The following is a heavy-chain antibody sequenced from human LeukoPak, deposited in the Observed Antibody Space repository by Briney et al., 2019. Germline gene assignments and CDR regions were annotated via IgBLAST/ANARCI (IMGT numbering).Heavy chain of an antibody. Sequence: PGGSLRLSCAASGFSFSNYGIHWVRQAPGEGLEWVAVISYDGRNKYYGDSVKGRFTISRDNSKNTLYLQMNSLRAEDTAVYYCARDFDYWGQGTLVTVSS. CDR3: ARDFDY. CDR2: ISYDGRNK. CDR1: GFSFSNYG. V-gene: IGHV3-33*05. J-gene: IGHJ4*02.